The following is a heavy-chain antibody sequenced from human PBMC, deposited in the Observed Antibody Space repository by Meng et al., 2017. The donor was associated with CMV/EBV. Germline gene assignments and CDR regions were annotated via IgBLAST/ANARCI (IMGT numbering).Heavy chain of an antibody. CDR1: GYTFTCYY. J-gene: IGHJ5*02. CDR3: ARAGYSSSWYADKYNWFDP. V-gene: IGHV1-46*01. CDR2: INPSGGST. Sequence: ASVKVSCKASGYTFTCYYMHWVRQAPGQGLEWMGIINPSGGSTSYAQKFQGRVTMTRDTSTSTVYMELSSLRSEDTAVYYCARAGYSSSWYADKYNWFDPWGQGTLVTSPQ. D-gene: IGHD6-13*01.